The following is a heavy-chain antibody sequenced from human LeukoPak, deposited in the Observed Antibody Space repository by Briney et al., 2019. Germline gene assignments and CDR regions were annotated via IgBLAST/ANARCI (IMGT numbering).Heavy chain of an antibody. CDR3: ARDDSLTYYYDTSGYYS. Sequence: PGGSLRLSCAASGFTFSSYSMNWVRQAPGKGLEWVSSISSSRNYIYYADSVKGRFTISRDNAKNSLYLQMNSLRAEDTAVYYCARDDSLTYYYDTSGYYSWGQGTLVTVSS. CDR2: ISSSRNYI. CDR1: GFTFSSYS. V-gene: IGHV3-21*01. J-gene: IGHJ4*02. D-gene: IGHD3-22*01.